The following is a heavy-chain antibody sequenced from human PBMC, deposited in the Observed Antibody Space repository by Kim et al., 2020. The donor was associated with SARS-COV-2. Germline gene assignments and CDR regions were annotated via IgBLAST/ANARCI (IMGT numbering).Heavy chain of an antibody. V-gene: IGHV4-59*13. Sequence: SETLSLTCTVSGCSISSYYWSWIRQPPGKGLEWFGYIYYSGSTNYNPSLKSRVTISVDTSKNQFSLKLSSVTAADTAVYYCARDLVGSRGTVGMDVWGQGTTVTVSS. D-gene: IGHD2-8*02. J-gene: IGHJ6*02. CDR1: GCSISSYY. CDR3: ARDLVGSRGTVGMDV. CDR2: IYYSGST.